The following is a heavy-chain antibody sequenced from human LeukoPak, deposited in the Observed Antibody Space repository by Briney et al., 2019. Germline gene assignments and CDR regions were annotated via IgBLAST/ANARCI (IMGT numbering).Heavy chain of an antibody. V-gene: IGHV4-59*08. J-gene: IGHJ4*02. CDR2: ISYNGNT. D-gene: IGHD5-18*01. CDR1: GGSISNYY. Sequence: SETLSLTCTVSGGSISNYYWSWIRQPPGKGLEWIAYISYNGNTRYNPSLKSRVTISLDTSKNQFSLKLSSVTAADTAVYYCARHLSYGYFDYWGQGTLVTVSS. CDR3: ARHLSYGYFDY.